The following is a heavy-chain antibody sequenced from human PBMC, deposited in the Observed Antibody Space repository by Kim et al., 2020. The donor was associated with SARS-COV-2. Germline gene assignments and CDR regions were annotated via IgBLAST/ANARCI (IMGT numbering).Heavy chain of an antibody. D-gene: IGHD3-3*01. CDR3: ARAYYDFWSGIDAFDI. Sequence: SVKGRFTISRDNAKNSLYLQMNSLRAEDTAVYYCARAYYDFWSGIDAFDIWGQGTMVTVSS. V-gene: IGHV3-48*03. J-gene: IGHJ3*02.